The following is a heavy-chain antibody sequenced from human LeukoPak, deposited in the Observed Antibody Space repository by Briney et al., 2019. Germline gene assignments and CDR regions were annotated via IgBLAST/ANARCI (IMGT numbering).Heavy chain of an antibody. V-gene: IGHV3-9*01. CDR2: ISWNSGSI. J-gene: IGHJ3*02. D-gene: IGHD3-10*01. CDR1: GFTFDDYA. Sequence: GGSLRLSCAASGFTFDDYAMHWVRQAPGKGLEWVSGISWNSGSIGYADSVKGRFTISRDNAKNSLYLQMNSLRAEDTALYYCAKDRGFRDPPLDDAFDIWGQGTMVTVSS. CDR3: AKDRGFRDPPLDDAFDI.